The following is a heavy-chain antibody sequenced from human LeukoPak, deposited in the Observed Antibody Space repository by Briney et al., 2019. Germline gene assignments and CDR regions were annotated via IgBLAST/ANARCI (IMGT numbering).Heavy chain of an antibody. Sequence: GGSLRLSCAASGSGFTVSSNYMSWVRQAPGKGLEWVSVIYTGGSTYYADSVKGRFTISRDNSKNTLYLQMNSLRAEDTAVYYCASSRFGSGFTVNYWGQGTLVTVSS. CDR1: GSGFTVSSNY. CDR3: ASSRFGSGFTVNY. D-gene: IGHD3-3*01. CDR2: IYTGGST. J-gene: IGHJ4*02. V-gene: IGHV3-53*01.